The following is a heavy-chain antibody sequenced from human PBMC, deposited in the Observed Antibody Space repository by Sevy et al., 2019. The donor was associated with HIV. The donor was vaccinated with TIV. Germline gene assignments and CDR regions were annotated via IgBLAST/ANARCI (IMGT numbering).Heavy chain of an antibody. V-gene: IGHV3-30*04. J-gene: IGHJ6*02. CDR3: ARSMTTTLHYYYYYGMDV. D-gene: IGHD4-17*01. CDR1: GFTFSSYA. Sequence: GGSPRLSCAASGFTFSSYAMHWVRQAPGKGLEWVAVISYDGSNKYYADSVKGRFTISRDNSKNTLYLQMNSLRAEDTAVYYCARSMTTTLHYYYYYGMDVWGQGTTVTVSS. CDR2: ISYDGSNK.